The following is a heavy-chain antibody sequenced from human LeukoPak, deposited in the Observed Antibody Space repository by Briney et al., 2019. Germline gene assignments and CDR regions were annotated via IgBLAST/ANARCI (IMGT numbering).Heavy chain of an antibody. CDR2: IYYSGST. Sequence: SETLSLTCTVSGGSISSSSYYWGWIRQPPGKGLEWIGSIYYSGSTYYNPSLKSRVTLSVDTTNNQFSLRLTSVTAADTAVYYCARGLHYVDVWGKGITVSVSS. D-gene: IGHD3-10*01. CDR3: ARGLHYVDV. J-gene: IGHJ6*04. CDR1: GGSISSSSYY. V-gene: IGHV4-39*02.